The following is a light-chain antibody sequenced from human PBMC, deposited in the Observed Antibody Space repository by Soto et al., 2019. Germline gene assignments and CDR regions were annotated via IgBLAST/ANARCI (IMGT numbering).Light chain of an antibody. J-gene: IGLJ2*01. CDR2: EVS. Sequence: QSALTQPPSASGSPGQSVTISCTGSSSDVGGYNYVSWYQQHPGKAPKLMIFEVSKRPSGVPDRFSGSKSGNTASLTVSGLQAEDEADYYCSSSAGGSVAFGGGTKLTVL. CDR1: SSDVGGYNY. CDR3: SSSAGGSVA. V-gene: IGLV2-8*01.